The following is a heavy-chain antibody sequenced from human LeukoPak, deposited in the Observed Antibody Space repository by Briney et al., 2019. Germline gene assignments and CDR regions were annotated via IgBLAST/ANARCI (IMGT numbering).Heavy chain of an antibody. Sequence: PGGSLRLSCSASGFTFSSYAMHWVRQAPGKGLEYVSAISSNGGSTYYADSVKGRFTISRDNAKNSLYLQMNSLRAEDTAVYYCARCYSGWSRIDSWGQGTLVTVSS. CDR3: ARCYSGWSRIDS. CDR2: ISSNGGST. V-gene: IGHV3-64*04. D-gene: IGHD6-19*01. CDR1: GFTFSSYA. J-gene: IGHJ4*02.